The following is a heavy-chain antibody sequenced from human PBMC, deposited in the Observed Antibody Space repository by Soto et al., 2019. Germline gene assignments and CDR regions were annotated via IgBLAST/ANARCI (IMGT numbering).Heavy chain of an antibody. CDR1: GGTYSSYT. V-gene: IGHV1-69*02. D-gene: IGHD6-6*01. CDR2: IIPILGIA. CDR3: AMSIRDDY. Sequence: QAQLVQYGAEVKKPGSSVKDSCKASGGTYSSYTISWVRQAPGQGLEWMGRIIPILGIANYAQKFQGRVTITADKSTSTAYMELRSLRSEDTAVYYCAMSIRDDYWGQGTLVTVSS. J-gene: IGHJ4*02.